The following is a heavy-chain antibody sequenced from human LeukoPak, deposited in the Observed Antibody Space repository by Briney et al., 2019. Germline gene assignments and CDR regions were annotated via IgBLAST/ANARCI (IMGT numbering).Heavy chain of an antibody. V-gene: IGHV4-4*07. J-gene: IGHJ4*02. D-gene: IGHD6-19*01. CDR2: IYTSGST. Sequence: SGXXISSYYWSWIRQPAGKGLEXIGRIYTSGSTNYNPSLTSRVTMSVDTSKNQFSLKLSSVTAADTAVYYCARDRVWSSGYDYWGQGTLVTVSS. CDR1: GXXISSYY. CDR3: ARDRVWSSGYDY.